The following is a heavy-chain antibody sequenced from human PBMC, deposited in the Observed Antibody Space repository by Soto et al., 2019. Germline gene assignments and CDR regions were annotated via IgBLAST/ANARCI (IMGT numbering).Heavy chain of an antibody. V-gene: IGHV5-51*01. CDR1: GYIFTSYW. J-gene: IGHJ6*02. CDR2: VFPGNSDT. Sequence: GESLKISCEVSGYIFTSYWIGWVRQMPGKGLEWMAIVFPGNSDTIYSPSFRGQVTISADKSISTAYLQWNSLQASDTAIYYCARHSVYAMDVWGQGTTVTVSS. CDR3: ARHSVYAMDV.